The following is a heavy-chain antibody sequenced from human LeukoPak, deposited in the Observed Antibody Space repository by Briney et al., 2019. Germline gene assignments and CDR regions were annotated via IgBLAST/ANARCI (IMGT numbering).Heavy chain of an antibody. V-gene: IGHV3-30-3*01. J-gene: IGHJ4*02. CDR1: GFTFSSYA. D-gene: IGHD1-26*01. Sequence: PGRSLRLSCAASGFTFSSYAMHWVRQAPGKGLEWVAVISCDGSNKYYADSVKGRFTISRDNSKNTLYLQMNSLRAEDTAVYYCARGDSGSYLDYWGQGTLVTVSS. CDR3: ARGDSGSYLDY. CDR2: ISCDGSNK.